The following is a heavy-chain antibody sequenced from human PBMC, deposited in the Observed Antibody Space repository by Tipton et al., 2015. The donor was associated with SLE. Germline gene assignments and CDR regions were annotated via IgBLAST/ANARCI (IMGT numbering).Heavy chain of an antibody. V-gene: IGHV4-34*01. J-gene: IGHJ6*04. D-gene: IGHD2-2*01. CDR3: ARGVHGNSSTSRLMDV. Sequence: LRLSCAVYGGSFSGYYWSWIRQPPGKGLGWIGEINHSGSTNYNPSLKSRVTISVDTSKNQFSLKLRSVTAADTAAYYCARGVHGNSSTSRLMDVWGKGTTVTVSS. CDR1: GGSFSGYY. CDR2: INHSGST.